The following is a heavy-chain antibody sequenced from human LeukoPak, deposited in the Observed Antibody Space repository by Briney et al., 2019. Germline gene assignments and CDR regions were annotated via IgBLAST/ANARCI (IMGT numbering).Heavy chain of an antibody. D-gene: IGHD2-2*01. J-gene: IGHJ4*02. CDR3: ARANFLYCSSSTCLFDY. CDR2: INPNDGDT. Sequence: ASVKVSCKASGYTFTDCYMHWVRQSPGQGFESMGWINPNDGDTNYAQKFQGRVTMTRDTSISTAHMEVSRLRSDDTAVYYCARANFLYCSSSTCLFDYWGQGTLVTVSS. V-gene: IGHV1-2*02. CDR1: GYTFTDCY.